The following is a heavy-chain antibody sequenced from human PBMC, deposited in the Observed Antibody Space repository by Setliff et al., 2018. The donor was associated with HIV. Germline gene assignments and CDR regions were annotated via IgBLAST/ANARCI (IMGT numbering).Heavy chain of an antibody. J-gene: IGHJ5*01. CDR3: ARDQGRPTGSWWDQASSWYLDS. Sequence: PSETLSLTCSVSGDSISNYFWTWIRQPAGKGLEWVGRINTRGNTNYNPSLKSQVTMSIDTSKNQFSLNLASVTAADTAVYYCARDQGRPTGSWWDQASSWYLDSWGQGVLVTVSS. CDR2: INTRGNT. D-gene: IGHD6-13*01. V-gene: IGHV4-4*07. CDR1: GDSISNYF.